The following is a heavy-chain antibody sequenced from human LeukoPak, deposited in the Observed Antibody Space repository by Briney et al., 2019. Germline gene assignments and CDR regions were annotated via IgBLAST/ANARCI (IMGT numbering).Heavy chain of an antibody. V-gene: IGHV1-2*06. D-gene: IGHD2-2*01. CDR2: INPNSGGT. CDR3: ARHPRDIVVVPAAMETTNWFDP. J-gene: IGHJ5*02. Sequence: ASVKVSCKASGYTFTGYYMHWVRQAPRQGLEWMGRINPNSGGTNYAQKFQGRVTMTRDTSISTAYMELSRLRSDDTAVYYCARHPRDIVVVPAAMETTNWFDPWGQGTLVTVSS. CDR1: GYTFTGYY.